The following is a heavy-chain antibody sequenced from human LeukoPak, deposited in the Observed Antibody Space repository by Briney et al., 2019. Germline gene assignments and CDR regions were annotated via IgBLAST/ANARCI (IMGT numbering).Heavy chain of an antibody. CDR1: GFTSTTYA. CDR2: FYGSVDTT. V-gene: IGHV3-23*01. J-gene: IGHJ4*02. Sequence: VGALRLSCVASGFTSTTYARSSVRQTRGKGGEWVSPFYGSVDTTYQADSVRGRFTISRDNYKNTVYLQMNSLRAEDTAVYYCAKAAAGTCSGSRCYYFDSWGQGTPVPVSS. CDR3: AKAAAGTCSGSRCYYFDS. D-gene: IGHD2-15*01.